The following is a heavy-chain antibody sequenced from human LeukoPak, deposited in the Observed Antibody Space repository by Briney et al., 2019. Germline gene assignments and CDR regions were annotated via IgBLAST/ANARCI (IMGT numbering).Heavy chain of an antibody. V-gene: IGHV3-72*01. D-gene: IGHD3-22*01. J-gene: IGHJ4*02. CDR1: GFTLSDYY. Sequence: PGGSLRLSCAASGFTLSDYYMDWVRQAPGQGLEWVARTRKKAKGYTTEYAASVKGRFTISRDDSKNSVDLQMNSLITEDTAVYYCAGAQSDSSGYYYVGDYWGQGTLVTVSS. CDR3: AGAQSDSSGYYYVGDY. CDR2: TRKKAKGYTT.